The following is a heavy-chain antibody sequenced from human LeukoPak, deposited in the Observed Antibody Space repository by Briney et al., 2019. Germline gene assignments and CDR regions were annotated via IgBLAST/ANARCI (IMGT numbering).Heavy chain of an antibody. Sequence: SETLSLTCAVSGASFSSSGYYWIWIRQPPGKGLEWIGSISYGGHTYYSPSLRSRVTLSVDTSNNRFSLQLSSVTAADTAVYYCAGQIALAGEWAFDIWGQGTMVTVSS. D-gene: IGHD6-19*01. CDR1: GASFSSSGYY. CDR2: ISYGGHT. CDR3: AGQIALAGEWAFDI. J-gene: IGHJ3*02. V-gene: IGHV4-39*01.